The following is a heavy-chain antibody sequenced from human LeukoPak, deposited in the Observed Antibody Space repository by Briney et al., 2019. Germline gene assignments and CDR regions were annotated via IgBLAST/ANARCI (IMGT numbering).Heavy chain of an antibody. CDR3: ARDKVTY. CDR1: GFTFSNYY. J-gene: IGHJ4*02. Sequence: GGSLRLSCAASGFTFSNYYMSWVRQAPAKGLEWVAHINKDGSEKYYVDSVKGRFTISRDNAKNSLYLQMNSLRVEDTAVYYCARDKVTYWGRGTLVTVSS. V-gene: IGHV3-7*01. CDR2: INKDGSEK.